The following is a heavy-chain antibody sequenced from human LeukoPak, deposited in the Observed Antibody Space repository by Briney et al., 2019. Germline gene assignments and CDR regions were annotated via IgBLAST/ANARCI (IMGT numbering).Heavy chain of an antibody. Sequence: GGSLRLSCAASGFTFSSYAMSWVRQAPGKGLEWVSTISGSGGGTYYADSVKGRFTISRDNSKNTLYVQMNSLRAEDTAVYYCAKSDLNYGGNPDYWGQGTLVTVSS. D-gene: IGHD4-23*01. CDR2: ISGSGGGT. CDR1: GFTFSSYA. J-gene: IGHJ4*02. CDR3: AKSDLNYGGNPDY. V-gene: IGHV3-23*01.